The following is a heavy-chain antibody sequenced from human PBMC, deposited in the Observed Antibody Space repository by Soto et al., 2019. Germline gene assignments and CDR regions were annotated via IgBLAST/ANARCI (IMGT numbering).Heavy chain of an antibody. CDR1: GGSFIGYQ. CDR2: INHSGTT. D-gene: IGHD1-1*01. CDR3: ARGWRFDP. Sequence: SETLSLTCGVYGGSFIGYQCNLIRHSPFQGLEWIGEINHSGTTKYNPSLESRINLSVDTSKKQFSLKMFSVTAADTAIYYCARGWRFDPWGQGTRVTVSS. J-gene: IGHJ5*02. V-gene: IGHV4-34*01.